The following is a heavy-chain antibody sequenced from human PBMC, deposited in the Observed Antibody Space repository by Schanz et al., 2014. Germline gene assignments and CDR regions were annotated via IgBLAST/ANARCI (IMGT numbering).Heavy chain of an antibody. CDR3: ARDGEDFDF. J-gene: IGHJ4*02. Sequence: EVQLVESGGGLVQPGGSLRLSCAASGFPFVGTWWQWVRQAPGKGLVWVSGINSDGSRTTYADSVKGRFTISRDNAKNTLFLQMNSLRAEDTAVYYCARDGEDFDFWGQGTLVTISS. D-gene: IGHD3-10*01. V-gene: IGHV3-74*01. CDR1: GFPFVGTW. CDR2: INSDGSRT.